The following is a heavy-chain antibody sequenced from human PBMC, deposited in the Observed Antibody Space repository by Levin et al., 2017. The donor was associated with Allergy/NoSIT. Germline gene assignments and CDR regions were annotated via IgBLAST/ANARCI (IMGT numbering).Heavy chain of an antibody. J-gene: IGHJ6*03. Sequence: GSLRLSCTVSGGSISSSSYYWGWIRQPPGKGLEWIGSIYYSGSTYYNPSLKSRVTISVDTSKNQFSLKLSSVTAADTAVYYCARLLSNFHYYYYMDVWGKGTTVTVSS. V-gene: IGHV4-39*01. CDR1: GGSISSSSYY. D-gene: IGHD3-16*02. CDR2: IYYSGST. CDR3: ARLLSNFHYYYYMDV.